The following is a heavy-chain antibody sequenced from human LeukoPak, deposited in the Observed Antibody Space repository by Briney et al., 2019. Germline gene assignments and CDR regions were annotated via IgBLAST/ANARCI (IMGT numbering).Heavy chain of an antibody. D-gene: IGHD5-12*01. CDR1: GFTFSSYA. CDR2: ISGSGGST. J-gene: IGHJ4*02. V-gene: IGHV3-23*01. CDR3: AEEYSGYDFDS. Sequence: AGSLRLSCAASGFTFSSYAMSWVRQAPGKGLEWVSAISGSGGSTYYADSVRGRFTISRDNSQNTLYLQMDSLRAEDTALYYCAEEYSGYDFDSWGQGTLVTVSS.